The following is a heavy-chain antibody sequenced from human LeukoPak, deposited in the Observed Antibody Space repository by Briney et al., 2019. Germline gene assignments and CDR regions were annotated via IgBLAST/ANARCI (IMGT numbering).Heavy chain of an antibody. V-gene: IGHV4-34*01. CDR3: ARGPYNSSGYYYPQFDY. CDR2: INHSGST. J-gene: IGHJ4*02. CDR1: GGSFSGYY. Sequence: SETLSLTCAVYGGSFSGYYWSWIRQPPGKGLEWIGEINHSGSTNYNPSLKSRVTISVDTSKNQFSLKLSSVTAADTAVYYCARGPYNSSGYYYPQFDYWGQGTLVTVSS. D-gene: IGHD3-22*01.